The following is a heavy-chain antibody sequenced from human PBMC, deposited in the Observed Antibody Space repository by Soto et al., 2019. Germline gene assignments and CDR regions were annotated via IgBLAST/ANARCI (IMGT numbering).Heavy chain of an antibody. CDR3: ARGYCSAGTCPPGAY. V-gene: IGHV3-15*07. CDR2: IKSKTDGGTT. D-gene: IGHD2-15*01. CDR1: GFTFSNAW. Sequence: GGSLRLSCAASGFTFSNAWMNWVRQAPGKGLEWVGRIKSKTDGGTTDYAAPVKGRFTISRDDSKNTLYLQMNSLKTEDTAVYYCARGYCSAGTCPPGAYWGQGTLVTVSS. J-gene: IGHJ4*02.